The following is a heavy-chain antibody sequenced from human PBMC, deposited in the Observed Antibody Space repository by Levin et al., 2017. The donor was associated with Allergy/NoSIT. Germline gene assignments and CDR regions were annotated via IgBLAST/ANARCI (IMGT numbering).Heavy chain of an antibody. CDR3: AKDWSRFDY. D-gene: IGHD3-3*01. V-gene: IGHV3-30*18. Sequence: GGSLRLSCAASGFVFRSYGMHWVRQAPGKGLEWVAVISSDGSNEYYADSVKGRFTISRDSSKNTLYLQMNSLRAEDTAVYYCAKDWSRFDYWGQGTLVTVSS. CDR2: ISSDGSNE. CDR1: GFVFRSYG. J-gene: IGHJ4*02.